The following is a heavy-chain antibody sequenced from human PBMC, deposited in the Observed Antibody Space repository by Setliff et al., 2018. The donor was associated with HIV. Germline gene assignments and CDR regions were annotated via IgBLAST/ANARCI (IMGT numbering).Heavy chain of an antibody. Sequence: GGSLRLSCAASRFTFSDFSMNWVRQAPGKGLEWIAYIDRGGGGFYYADSVKGRFTISRDNAKNSLYLQMNSLRAEDTAVYYCARLNQQWLVRDSGSNWFDPWGQGILVTVSS. J-gene: IGHJ5*02. CDR1: RFTFSDFS. CDR2: IDRGGGGF. V-gene: IGHV3-48*04. D-gene: IGHD6-19*01. CDR3: ARLNQQWLVRDSGSNWFDP.